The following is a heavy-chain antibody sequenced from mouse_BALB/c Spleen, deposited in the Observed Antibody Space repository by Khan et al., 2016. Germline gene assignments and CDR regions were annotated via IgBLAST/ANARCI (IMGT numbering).Heavy chain of an antibody. D-gene: IGHD1-1*01. CDR1: GFDFSRYW. V-gene: IGHV4-1*02. CDR3: ARLYYYGCSDY. CDR2: INPDSSTI. J-gene: IGHJ2*01. Sequence: EVKLLESGGGLVQPGGSLKLSCAASGFDFSRYWMSWVRQAPGKGLEWIGEINPDSSTINYTPSLQDKFIISRDNAKHTLYLQMSKVRSEDTALYYCARLYYYGCSDYWGQGNTLTVSS.